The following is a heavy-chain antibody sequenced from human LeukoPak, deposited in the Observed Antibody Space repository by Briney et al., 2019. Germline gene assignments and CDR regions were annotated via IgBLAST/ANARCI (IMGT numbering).Heavy chain of an antibody. CDR1: GGSISSYY. CDR3: ARAPTTVIAAGTLDI. D-gene: IGHD4-17*01. V-gene: IGHV4-59*12. J-gene: IGHJ3*02. Sequence: SETLSLTCTVSGGSISSYYWSWIRQPPGKGLEWIGYIYYSGSTNYNPSLKGRVTISIDTSKNQFSLNLNSVTAADTAVYYCARAPTTVIAAGTLDIWGQGTRVTVSS. CDR2: IYYSGST.